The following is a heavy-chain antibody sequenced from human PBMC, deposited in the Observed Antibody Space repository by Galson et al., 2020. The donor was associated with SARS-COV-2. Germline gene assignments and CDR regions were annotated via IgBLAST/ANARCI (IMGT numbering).Heavy chain of an antibody. CDR1: GFTFSSYA. D-gene: IGHD5-18*01. CDR2: ISYDGSNK. J-gene: IGHJ4*02. V-gene: IGHV3-30*01. Sequence: GGSLRLSCAASGFTFSSYAMHWVRQAPGKGLEWVAVISYDGSNKYYADSVKGRFTISRDNSKNTLYLQMNSLRAEDTAVYYCARVRGGGYSSGFDYWGQGTLVTVSS. CDR3: ARVRGGGYSSGFDY.